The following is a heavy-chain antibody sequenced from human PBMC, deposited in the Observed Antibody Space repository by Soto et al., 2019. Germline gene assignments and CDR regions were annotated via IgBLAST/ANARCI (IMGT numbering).Heavy chain of an antibody. D-gene: IGHD1-26*01. CDR3: ARDQNGGSPSY. V-gene: IGHV3-21*01. J-gene: IGHJ4*02. CDR1: GFTFSSYS. Sequence: GGSLRLSCAASGFTFSSYSMNWVRQAPGKGLEWVSSISSSSSYIYYADSVKGRFTISRDNAKNSLYLQMNSLRAEDKAVYYCARDQNGGSPSYWGQGTLVTVSS. CDR2: ISSSSSYI.